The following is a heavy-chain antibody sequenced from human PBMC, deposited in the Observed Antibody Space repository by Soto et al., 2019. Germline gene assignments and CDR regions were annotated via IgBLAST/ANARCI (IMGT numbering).Heavy chain of an antibody. V-gene: IGHV1-69*12. CDR3: ARGDATKIVVTTYYGMDV. CDR1: VGSLSNYG. Sequence: QVQRVQSGAEVKKPGSSVKVSCKASVGSLSNYGISWVRQAPGQGLEWMGGIIPVFGTANYAQKFQGRVTITADESTSIVYMDVTSLRSEDTAVYYCARGDATKIVVTTYYGMDVWGQGTTVTVSS. CDR2: IIPVFGTA. D-gene: IGHD4-17*01. J-gene: IGHJ6*02.